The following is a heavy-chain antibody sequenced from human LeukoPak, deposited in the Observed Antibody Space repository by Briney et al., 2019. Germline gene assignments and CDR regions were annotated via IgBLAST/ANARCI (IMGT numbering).Heavy chain of an antibody. D-gene: IGHD3-10*01. CDR3: AGSRSASKKDCFDI. CDR2: IYTGGST. Sequence: PGGSLRLSCAASGFTVSSNYTTWVRQAPGKGLEWVSLIYTGGSTYYADSVKGRFTISRDSSKNTLYLQMNSLRVDDTAVYYCAGSRSASKKDCFDIWGQGTMVTVSS. J-gene: IGHJ3*02. V-gene: IGHV3-53*01. CDR1: GFTVSSNY.